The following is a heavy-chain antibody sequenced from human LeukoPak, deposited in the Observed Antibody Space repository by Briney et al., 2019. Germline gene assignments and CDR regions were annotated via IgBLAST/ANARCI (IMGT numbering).Heavy chain of an antibody. V-gene: IGHV4-59*01. J-gene: IGHJ4*02. CDR3: ARGLSSSWLLDY. D-gene: IGHD6-13*01. CDR1: GGSISSYY. Sequence: TSETLSLTCTVSGGSISSYYWSWIRQPPGKGLEWIGYIYYSGSTNYNPSLKSRVTISVDTSKNQFSLKLSSVTAADTAVYYCARGLSSSWLLDYWGQGTLVTVSS. CDR2: IYYSGST.